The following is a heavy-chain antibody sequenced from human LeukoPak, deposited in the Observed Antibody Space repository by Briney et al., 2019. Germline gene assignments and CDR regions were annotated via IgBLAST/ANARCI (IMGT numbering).Heavy chain of an antibody. D-gene: IGHD5-18*01. V-gene: IGHV3-66*01. Sequence: GGSLRLSCAASGFTVSSNYMSWVRQAPGKGLEWVSVIYSGGSTYYADSVKGRFTISRDNSKNTLSLQMISLRAEDTALYYCAKGLKTAVGPYMGYHYYMDVWGKGTTVTVSS. CDR2: IYSGGST. CDR1: GFTVSSNY. J-gene: IGHJ6*03. CDR3: AKGLKTAVGPYMGYHYYMDV.